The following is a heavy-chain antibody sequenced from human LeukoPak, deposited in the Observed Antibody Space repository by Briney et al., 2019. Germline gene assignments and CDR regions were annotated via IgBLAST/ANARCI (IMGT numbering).Heavy chain of an antibody. J-gene: IGHJ4*02. CDR3: ARLREDGSGWYFDY. CDR2: IIPIFGTA. Sequence: SVKVSCKASGGTFSSYAISWVRQAPGQGLEWMGGIIPIFGTANYAQKFQGRVTITADKSTSTAYMELSSLRSEDTAVYYCARLREDGSGWYFDYWGQGTLVTVSS. D-gene: IGHD6-25*01. CDR1: GGTFSSYA. V-gene: IGHV1-69*06.